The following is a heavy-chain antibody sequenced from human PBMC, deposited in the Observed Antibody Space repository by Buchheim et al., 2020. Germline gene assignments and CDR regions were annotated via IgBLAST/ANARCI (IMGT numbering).Heavy chain of an antibody. Sequence: EVQLVESGGGLVGPGGSLTLSCATSGFTFHDHWMSWIRQAPGKGLEWIARVKSTSAGGTIDYVTSVKGRFVISRDDSKKMLYLQMNSLKNEDTAVYYCTTEPRYWGQGTL. D-gene: IGHD3-9*01. CDR1: GFTFHDHW. CDR2: VKSTSAGGTI. CDR3: TTEPRY. V-gene: IGHV3-15*01. J-gene: IGHJ4*02.